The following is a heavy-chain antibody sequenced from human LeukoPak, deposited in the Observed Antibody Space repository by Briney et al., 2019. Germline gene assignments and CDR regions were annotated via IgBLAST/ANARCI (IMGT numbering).Heavy chain of an antibody. CDR3: ARDRASVPFDY. J-gene: IGHJ4*02. V-gene: IGHV3-66*01. Sequence: GGSLRLSCAASGFTVSSNYMSWVRQAPGKGLEWVSVIYSGGSTYYADSVKGRFTISRDNSKNTLYLQMNSLRAEDTAVYYCARDRASVPFDYWGQGTLVTVSS. D-gene: IGHD6-6*01. CDR1: GFTVSSNY. CDR2: IYSGGST.